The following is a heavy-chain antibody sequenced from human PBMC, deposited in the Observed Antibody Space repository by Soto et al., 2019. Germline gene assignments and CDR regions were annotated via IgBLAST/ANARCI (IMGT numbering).Heavy chain of an antibody. CDR2: ISTYSGNA. J-gene: IGHJ5*02. CDR3: AKRPPGTTGGESAS. V-gene: IGHV1-18*01. D-gene: IGHD3-16*01. Sequence: QVHVVQSGAEVKKPGDSVKVSCKTSGYIFSDYGINWVRQAPGQGLEWMGWISTYSGNANLGQKFQGRVSKTRDTSTSTANMELRSLRWDDTALYYWAKRPPGTTGGESASWGQGPLVTVSS. CDR1: GYIFSDYG.